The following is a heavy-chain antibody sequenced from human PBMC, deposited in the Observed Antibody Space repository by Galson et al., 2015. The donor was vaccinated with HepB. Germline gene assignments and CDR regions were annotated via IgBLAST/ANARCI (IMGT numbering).Heavy chain of an antibody. Sequence: QSGAEVKKPGDSLKISCKTSGFKFSNYWIGGGGQGARERLGGVGVIFSGGSDTPKSPVFEGQGTIFVDKSATPAPIRWRSLKASDTAIYFCVRAAGATMGAFDYWGQGTLVTVS. V-gene: IGHV5-51*03. D-gene: IGHD1-26*01. CDR3: VRAAGATMGAFDY. CDR1: GFKFSNYW. CDR2: IFSGGSDT. J-gene: IGHJ4*02.